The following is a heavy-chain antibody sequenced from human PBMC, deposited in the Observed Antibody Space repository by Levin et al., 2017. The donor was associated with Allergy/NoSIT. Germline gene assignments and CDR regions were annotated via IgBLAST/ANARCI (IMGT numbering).Heavy chain of an antibody. CDR1: GGSVSSDSDY. CDR3: AKEPRGKGVPLVYAIGESYGLDV. J-gene: IGHJ6*02. Sequence: KASETLSLTCTVSGGSVSSDSDYWSWIRQPPGKGLEWIGYVYYTDSTNYNPSLKSRGTISVDTSKNQFSLSLSSVTAADTGVYFCAKEPRGKGVPLVYAIGESYGLDVWGQGTTVTVSS. D-gene: IGHD2-8*01. CDR2: VYYTDST. V-gene: IGHV4-61*01.